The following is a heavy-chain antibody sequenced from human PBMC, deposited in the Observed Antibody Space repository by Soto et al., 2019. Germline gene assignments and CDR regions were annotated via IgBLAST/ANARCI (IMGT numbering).Heavy chain of an antibody. Sequence: KPSETLSLTCAVYGGSFSGYYWSWIRQPPGKXLEWIGEINHSGSTNYNPSLKSRVTISVDTSKNQFSLKLSSVTAADTAVYYCARGLGSSSSFYYYYGMDVWGQGTTVTVSS. V-gene: IGHV4-34*01. CDR3: ARGLGSSSSFYYYYGMDV. CDR2: INHSGST. D-gene: IGHD6-6*01. J-gene: IGHJ6*02. CDR1: GGSFSGYY.